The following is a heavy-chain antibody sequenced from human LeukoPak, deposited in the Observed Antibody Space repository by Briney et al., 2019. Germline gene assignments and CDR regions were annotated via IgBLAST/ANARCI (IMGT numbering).Heavy chain of an antibody. CDR1: GGTFSSYA. J-gene: IGHJ4*02. Sequence: ASVKVSCEASGGTFSSYAISWVRQAPGQGLEWMGGIIPIFGTANYAQKFQGRVTITADESTSTAYMELSSLRSEDTAVCYCARVQYQLLQGLDYWGQGTLVTVSS. CDR2: IIPIFGTA. D-gene: IGHD2-2*01. CDR3: ARVQYQLLQGLDY. V-gene: IGHV1-69*13.